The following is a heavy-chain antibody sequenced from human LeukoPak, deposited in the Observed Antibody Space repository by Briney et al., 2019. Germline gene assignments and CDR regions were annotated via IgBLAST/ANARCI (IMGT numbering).Heavy chain of an antibody. CDR3: ARASYDSSGYYYGY. J-gene: IGHJ4*02. D-gene: IGHD3-22*01. CDR2: INPNSGGT. Sequence: EASVKVSCKASGYTFTGYYMHWVRQAPGQGLEWMGWINPNSGGTNYAQKFQGRVTMTRDTSISTAYMELSRLRSDDTAVYYCARASYDSSGYYYGYWGQGTLVTVSS. CDR1: GYTFTGYY. V-gene: IGHV1-2*02.